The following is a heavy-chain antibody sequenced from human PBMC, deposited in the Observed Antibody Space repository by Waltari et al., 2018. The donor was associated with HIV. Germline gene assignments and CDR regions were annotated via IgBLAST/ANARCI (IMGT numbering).Heavy chain of an antibody. V-gene: IGHV3-33*01. D-gene: IGHD2-8*02. CDR3: ARDVQGYCAGERCFYGMDV. CDR2: VWQDGSNK. Sequence: QVQPVESGGGVVQPGRSLRLSCAASGFTVRNYGMHWVRPAPGKGLGWGAVVWQDGSNKYYGDSVKGRFTIYRDNSKNTLELQMNSLRAEDTAVYYCARDVQGYCAGERCFYGMDVWGQGTTVTVSS. J-gene: IGHJ6*02. CDR1: GFTVRNYG.